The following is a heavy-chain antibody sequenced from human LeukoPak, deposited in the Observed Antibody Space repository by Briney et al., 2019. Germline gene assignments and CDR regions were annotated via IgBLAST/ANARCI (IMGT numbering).Heavy chain of an antibody. CDR2: INPNSGGT. CDR1: GYTFTGYY. Sequence: ASVKVSCKASGYTFTGYYMHWVRQAPGQGLEWMGWINPNSGGTSYAQKFQGRVTMTRDTSISTAYMELSRLRSDDTAVYYCARDQKWLRQGFDYWGQGTLVTVSS. CDR3: ARDQKWLRQGFDY. D-gene: IGHD5-12*01. J-gene: IGHJ4*02. V-gene: IGHV1-2*02.